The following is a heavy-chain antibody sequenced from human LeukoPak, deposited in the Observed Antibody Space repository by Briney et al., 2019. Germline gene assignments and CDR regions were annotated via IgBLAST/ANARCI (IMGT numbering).Heavy chain of an antibody. CDR1: GFTFSSYS. J-gene: IGHJ4*02. Sequence: KPGGSLRLSCAASGFTFSSYSMNWVRQAPGKGLEWVSSISSSSSYIYYADSVKGRFTISRDNAKNSLYLQMNSLRAEDTAVYYCARDSSGYYGVDYFDYWGQGTLVTVSS. CDR2: ISSSSSYI. D-gene: IGHD3-22*01. V-gene: IGHV3-21*01. CDR3: ARDSSGYYGVDYFDY.